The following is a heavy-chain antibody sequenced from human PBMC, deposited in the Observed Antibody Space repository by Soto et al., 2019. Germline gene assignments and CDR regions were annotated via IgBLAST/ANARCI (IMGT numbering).Heavy chain of an antibody. CDR1: GFIFSSYG. D-gene: IGHD2-15*01. Sequence: QEQLVESGGGVVQPGRSLRLSSAASGFIFSSYGMHWVRQAPGKGLEWVAVISYEGSHTYYADSVKGRFTITRDNSKNTLYLQMNSLRPEDTAVYYCAKEVHCGGGSCSWSEGFDYWGQGTLLTVSS. CDR3: AKEVHCGGGSCSWSEGFDY. J-gene: IGHJ4*02. CDR2: ISYEGSHT. V-gene: IGHV3-30*18.